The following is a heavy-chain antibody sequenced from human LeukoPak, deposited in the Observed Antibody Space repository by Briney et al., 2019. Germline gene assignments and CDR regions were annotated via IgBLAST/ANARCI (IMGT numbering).Heavy chain of an antibody. CDR3: ARAPFNYYYYMDV. CDR1: GGSISSGSYY. J-gene: IGHJ6*03. Sequence: PSETLSLTCTVSGGSISSGSYYWGWIRQPPGKGLEWIGSIYYSGSTYYKPSLKSRVTISVDTSKNQFSLKRTSVTAADTAVYYCARAPFNYYYYMDVWGKGTTVTVSS. V-gene: IGHV4-39*07. D-gene: IGHD3-3*02. CDR2: IYYSGST.